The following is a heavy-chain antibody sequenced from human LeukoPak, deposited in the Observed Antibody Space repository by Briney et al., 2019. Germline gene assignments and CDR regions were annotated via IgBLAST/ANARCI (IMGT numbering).Heavy chain of an antibody. CDR3: AREITGTRGVDY. D-gene: IGHD1-7*01. CDR2: ISHIVST. CDR1: GASITGHY. J-gene: IGHJ4*02. Sequence: PSETLSLTCTVSGASITGHYLTWIRQPPGNGLEWIGYISHIVSTNYNPSLKSRVTMSVDTSKNQFSLNLTSVTAADTAVYYCAREITGTRGVDYWGQGILVTVSS. V-gene: IGHV4-59*11.